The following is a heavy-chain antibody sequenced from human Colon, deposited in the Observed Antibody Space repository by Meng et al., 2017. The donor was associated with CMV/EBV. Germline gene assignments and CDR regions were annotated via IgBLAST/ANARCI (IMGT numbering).Heavy chain of an antibody. CDR1: GFTFSSYW. V-gene: IGHV3-7*01. J-gene: IGHJ4*02. D-gene: IGHD3-22*01. Sequence: GESLKISCAASGFTFSSYWMSWVRQAPGKGLEWVANIKEDGSETHYVDSVKGRFTISRDNAKNSLYLQMNSLRGEDTAIYYCVRESMIRKYFDSWGQGTLVTVSS. CDR2: IKEDGSET. CDR3: VRESMIRKYFDS.